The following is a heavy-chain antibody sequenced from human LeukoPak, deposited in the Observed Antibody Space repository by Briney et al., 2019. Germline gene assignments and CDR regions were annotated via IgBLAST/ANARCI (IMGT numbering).Heavy chain of an antibody. V-gene: IGHV1-18*01. D-gene: IGHD6-19*01. Sequence: ASVKVSCKASGYTFTSYGIGWVRQAPGQGLEWMGWMSAYNGNTNYAKKLPGRVTMTTDPSSSTAYMELRSLRSDDTAVYFCARGPGIAVAKGDYWGQGTLVSVPS. CDR1: GYTFTSYG. CDR3: ARGPGIAVAKGDY. CDR2: MSAYNGNT. J-gene: IGHJ4*02.